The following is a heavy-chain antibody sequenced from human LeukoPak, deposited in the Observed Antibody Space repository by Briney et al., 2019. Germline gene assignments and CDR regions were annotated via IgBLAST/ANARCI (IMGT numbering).Heavy chain of an antibody. J-gene: IGHJ6*02. CDR1: GFTFSSYA. CDR2: INNNGDST. V-gene: IGHV3-64*01. D-gene: IGHD4-11*01. CDR3: ARSVNYYYGMDV. Sequence: GGSLRLSCAASGFTFSSYAMHWVRQAPGKGLEYVSAINNNGDSTYYANSVKGRFTISRDNSKNTLYLQMGSLRAEDMAVYYCARSVNYYYGMDVWGQGTTVTVSS.